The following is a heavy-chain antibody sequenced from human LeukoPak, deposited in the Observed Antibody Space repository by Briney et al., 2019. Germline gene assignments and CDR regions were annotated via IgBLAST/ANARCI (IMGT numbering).Heavy chain of an antibody. J-gene: IGHJ4*02. Sequence: ASVKVSCKASGYTFTRYYIRWVRQAPGQGLEWMGIINPSGGSTSYAQKFHGRVTMTRDTSTSTVYMELSSLRSEDTAVYYCARPPYGANSLYYFDYWGQGTLVTVSS. CDR2: INPSGGST. CDR1: GYTFTRYY. V-gene: IGHV1-46*01. CDR3: ARPPYGANSLYYFDY. D-gene: IGHD4-23*01.